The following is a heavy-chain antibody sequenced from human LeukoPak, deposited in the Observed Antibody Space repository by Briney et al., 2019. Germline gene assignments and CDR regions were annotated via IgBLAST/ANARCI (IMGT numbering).Heavy chain of an antibody. Sequence: PGGSLRLSCAASGFTFSSYGMHWVRQAPGKGLEWVAFIRYDGSNKYYADSVKGRFTISRDNSKNTLYLQMNSLRAEDTAVYYCAAPIAVAGQGAFDIWGQGTMVTVSS. CDR2: IRYDGSNK. V-gene: IGHV3-30*02. CDR1: GFTFSSYG. D-gene: IGHD6-19*01. CDR3: AAPIAVAGQGAFDI. J-gene: IGHJ3*02.